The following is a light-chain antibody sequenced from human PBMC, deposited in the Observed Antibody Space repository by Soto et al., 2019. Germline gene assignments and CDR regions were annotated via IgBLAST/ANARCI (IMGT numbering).Light chain of an antibody. CDR3: SSYAGSDNPYV. J-gene: IGLJ1*01. CDR2: EVT. Sequence: QSALTQPPSASGSPGQSVTISCTGTSSDVGAYNYVSWYQQLPGKVPKLIIFEVTKRPSGVPDRFSGSKSGNTASLTVSGLQAEDEADYYCSSYAGSDNPYVFGSGTKLTVL. CDR1: SSDVGAYNY. V-gene: IGLV2-8*01.